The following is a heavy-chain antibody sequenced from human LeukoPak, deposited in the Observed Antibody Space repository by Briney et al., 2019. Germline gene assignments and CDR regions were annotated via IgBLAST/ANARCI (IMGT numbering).Heavy chain of an antibody. CDR1: GFTFTKAS. Sequence: GGSLRLSCADSGFTFTKASTSWVRQAPGKGLEWVGRIKSRTDGGTTDYAAPVKGRFSISRDGSKNTLSLQMNSLKTEDTAVYCCTTITMIPKHEYSWG. V-gene: IGHV3-15*01. CDR3: TTITMIPKHEYS. CDR2: IKSRTDGGTT. D-gene: IGHD3-22*01. J-gene: IGHJ5*01.